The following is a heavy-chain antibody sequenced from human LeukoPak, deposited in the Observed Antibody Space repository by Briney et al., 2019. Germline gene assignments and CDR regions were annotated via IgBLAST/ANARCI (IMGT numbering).Heavy chain of an antibody. D-gene: IGHD2-15*01. J-gene: IGHJ3*02. V-gene: IGHV4-39*01. CDR2: IYYSGTT. CDR1: GGSISSSTYY. Sequence: SETLSLTCTVSGGSISSSTYYWGWIRQPPGKGLEWIGTIYYSGTTNYNPSLKSRVTISVDTSKNQLSLKLSSVTAADTAVYYCASRYCRGGNYDSGLIGINAFDIWGQGTMVTVSS. CDR3: ASRYCRGGNYDSGLIGINAFDI.